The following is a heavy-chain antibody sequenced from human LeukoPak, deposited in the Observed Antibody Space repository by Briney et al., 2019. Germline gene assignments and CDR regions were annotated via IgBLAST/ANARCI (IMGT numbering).Heavy chain of an antibody. V-gene: IGHV1-2*02. CDR2: INPNSGGT. Sequence: ASVKVSCRASGYTFTGYYMHWVRQAPGQGLEWMGWINPNSGGTNYAQKFQGRVTMTRDTSISTAYMELSRLRSDDTAVYYCARDHVNYYDGSGYYSKGIDYWGQGTLVTVSS. CDR1: GYTFTGYY. CDR3: ARDHVNYYDGSGYYSKGIDY. D-gene: IGHD3-22*01. J-gene: IGHJ4*02.